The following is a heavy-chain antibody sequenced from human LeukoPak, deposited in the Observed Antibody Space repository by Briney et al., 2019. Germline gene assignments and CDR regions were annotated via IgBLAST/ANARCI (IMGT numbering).Heavy chain of an antibody. CDR2: IIPILGIA. CDR3: ARLKARGNPGGYYFDY. CDR1: GGTFSSYA. Sequence: SVKVSCKASGGTFSSYAISWVRQAPGQGLEWMGRIIPILGIANYAQKFQGRVTITADKSTSTAYMELSSLRSEDTAVYYCARLKARGNPGGYYFDYWGQGTLVTVSS. J-gene: IGHJ4*02. D-gene: IGHD4-23*01. V-gene: IGHV1-69*04.